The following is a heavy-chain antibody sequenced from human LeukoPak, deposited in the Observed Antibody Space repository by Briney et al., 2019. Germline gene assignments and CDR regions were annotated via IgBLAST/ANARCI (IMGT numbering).Heavy chain of an antibody. V-gene: IGHV4-34*01. J-gene: IGHJ4*02. Sequence: SETLSLTCAVYGGSFSGYYWSWLRQPPGKGREWIGEINHSGSTNYNPSLKSGVTISVDTSKNQFSLKLSSVTAADPAVYYCASITMVAAGRSHYWGQGPLVTVSS. CDR1: GGSFSGYY. CDR2: INHSGST. D-gene: IGHD6-13*01. CDR3: ASITMVAAGRSHY.